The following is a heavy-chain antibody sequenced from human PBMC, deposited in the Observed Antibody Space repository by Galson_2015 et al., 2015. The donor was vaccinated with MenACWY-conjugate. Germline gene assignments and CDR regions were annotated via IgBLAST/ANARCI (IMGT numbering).Heavy chain of an antibody. CDR3: VSQVDYYDSSGYQEVDY. CDR2: ISSNGGST. D-gene: IGHD3-22*01. J-gene: IGHJ4*02. Sequence: SCKASGYTFSSYAMHWVRQAPGKGLEYVSAISSNGGSTYYADSVKGRFTISRDNSKNTLYLQMSSLRAEDTAVYYCVSQVDYYDSSGYQEVDYWGQGTLVTVSS. V-gene: IGHV3-64D*06. CDR1: GYTFSSYA.